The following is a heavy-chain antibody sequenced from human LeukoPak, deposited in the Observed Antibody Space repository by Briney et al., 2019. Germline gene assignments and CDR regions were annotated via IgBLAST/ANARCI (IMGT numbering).Heavy chain of an antibody. CDR3: ARASAGGSGMDV. J-gene: IGHJ6*02. CDR1: GFTFSNYA. D-gene: IGHD4-23*01. Sequence: GGSLRLSCAASGFTFSNYAMSWVRQAPGKGLEWVSSISSSSSYIYYADSVKGRFTISRDNAKNSLYLQMNSLRAEDTVVYYCARASAGGSGMDVWGQGTTVTVSS. CDR2: ISSSSSYI. V-gene: IGHV3-21*01.